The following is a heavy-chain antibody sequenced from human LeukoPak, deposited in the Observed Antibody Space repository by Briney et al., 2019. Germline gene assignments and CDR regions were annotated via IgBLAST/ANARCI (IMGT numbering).Heavy chain of an antibody. CDR3: AGMIRGVSI. D-gene: IGHD3-10*01. Sequence: SETLSLTCNVSGGSISSYYWTWIRQPPGKGLEWIGYIYYGGSTNYNPSLKSRVTISIDTSKNNFSLKVNSVAAADTAVYYCAGMIRGVSIWGQGTLVTVSS. CDR2: IYYGGST. V-gene: IGHV4-59*01. J-gene: IGHJ4*02. CDR1: GGSISSYY.